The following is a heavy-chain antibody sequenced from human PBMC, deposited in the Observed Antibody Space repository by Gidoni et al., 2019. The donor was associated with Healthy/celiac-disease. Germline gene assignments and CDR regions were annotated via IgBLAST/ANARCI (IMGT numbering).Heavy chain of an antibody. Sequence: QLQLQESGPGLVKPSETLYLTCTVSGGSISSGSYYWGWIRQPPGKGLEWIGSIYYSGSTYYHPSLKSRVTISVDTSKNQFSLKLSSVTAADTAVYYCARLVTTVVTLPLGFDYWGQGTLVTVSS. CDR3: ARLVTTVVTLPLGFDY. V-gene: IGHV4-39*01. CDR1: GGSISSGSYY. CDR2: IYYSGST. D-gene: IGHD4-17*01. J-gene: IGHJ4*02.